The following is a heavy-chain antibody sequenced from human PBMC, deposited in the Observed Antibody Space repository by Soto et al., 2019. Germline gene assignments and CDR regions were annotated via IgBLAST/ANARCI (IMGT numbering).Heavy chain of an antibody. CDR2: IRSKANSYAT. CDR1: GFTFSGSA. J-gene: IGHJ2*01. V-gene: IGHV3-73*01. D-gene: IGHD3-9*01. CDR3: YFDWLPDALGYFDL. Sequence: TGGSLRLSCAASGFTFSGSAMHWVRQASGKGLEWVGRIRSKANSYATAYAASVKGRFTISRDDSKNTAYLQMNSLKTEDTAVYYCYFDWLPDALGYFDLWGRGTLVTVSS.